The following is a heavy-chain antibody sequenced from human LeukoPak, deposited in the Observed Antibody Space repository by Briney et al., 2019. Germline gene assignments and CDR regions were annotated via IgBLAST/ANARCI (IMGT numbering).Heavy chain of an antibody. CDR3: ARAEGYCSGGSCYDFRH. J-gene: IGHJ4*02. Sequence: ASVKVSCKASGYTFTGYYMHWVRQAPGQGLEWMGWINPNSGGTNYAQKFQGRVTMTRDTSISTAYMELSRLRSDDTAVCYCARAEGYCSGGSCYDFRHWGQGTLVTVSS. V-gene: IGHV1-2*02. D-gene: IGHD2-15*01. CDR2: INPNSGGT. CDR1: GYTFTGYY.